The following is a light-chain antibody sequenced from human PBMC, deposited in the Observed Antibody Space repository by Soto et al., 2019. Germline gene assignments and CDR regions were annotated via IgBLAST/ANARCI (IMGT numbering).Light chain of an antibody. V-gene: IGKV3-15*01. CDR2: GAS. CDR3: QQYNNWPLT. Sequence: ELVMTQSPATLSVSPGERATLSCRASQSVSSNLARYQQKPCQAPRLLIYGASTRATGIPARLSGSGSGTDFTLTISSLQSEDFSVYYGQQYNNWPLTFGRGPKVEIK. J-gene: IGKJ1*01. CDR1: QSVSSN.